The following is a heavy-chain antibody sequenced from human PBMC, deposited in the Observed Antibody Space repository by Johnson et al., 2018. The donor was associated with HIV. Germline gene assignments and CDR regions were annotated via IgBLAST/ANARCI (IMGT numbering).Heavy chain of an antibody. J-gene: IGHJ3*02. CDR3: ARVRRRLVQEDITEYETFDI. CDR1: GFTFSDYY. V-gene: IGHV3-11*04. D-gene: IGHD3-10*01. CDR2: ISNSGETV. Sequence: QVQVVESGGGLVKPGGSLRLSCAASGFTFSDYYMSWIRQAPGKGLEWVSYISNSGETVFYADSVKGRFTVSRDNTKNSLFLHIDTLRAEETAVYYCARVRRRLVQEDITEYETFDIWGQGTMVIVSS.